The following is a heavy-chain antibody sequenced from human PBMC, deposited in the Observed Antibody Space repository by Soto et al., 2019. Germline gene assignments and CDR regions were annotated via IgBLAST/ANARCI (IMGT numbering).Heavy chain of an antibody. Sequence: PGGSLRLSCAASGFTFNYHTMHWVRQGPGKGLEWVSGISWNSQTITYADSVRGRFTVSRDNAKNYLYLQMDSLRGEDTALYYCTKGVKAKIFFYGMDVWGQGTTVTVSS. J-gene: IGHJ6*02. V-gene: IGHV3-9*01. CDR1: GFTFNYHT. CDR3: TKGVKAKIFFYGMDV. CDR2: ISWNSQTI.